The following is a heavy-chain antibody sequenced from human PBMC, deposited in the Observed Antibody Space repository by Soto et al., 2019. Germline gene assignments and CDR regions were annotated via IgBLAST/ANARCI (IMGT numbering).Heavy chain of an antibody. CDR2: ISYDGSNK. CDR1: GFTFSSYG. J-gene: IGHJ6*02. CDR3: AKDKRSGYTLLYGMDV. V-gene: IGHV3-30*18. Sequence: HPGGSLRLSCAASGFTFSSYGMHWVRQAPGKGLEWVAVISYDGSNKYYADSVKGRFTISRDNSKNTLYLQMNSLRAEDTAVYYCAKDKRSGYTLLYGMDVWGQGTTVTVSS. D-gene: IGHD5-18*01.